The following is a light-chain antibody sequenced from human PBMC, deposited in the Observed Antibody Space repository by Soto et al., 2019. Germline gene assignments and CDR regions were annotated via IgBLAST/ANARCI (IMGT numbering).Light chain of an antibody. CDR3: LQDYNYPWT. J-gene: IGKJ1*01. Sequence: AIQMTQSPSSLSASVGDRLTITCRASQDIRNDLGWYQEKPRQAPKLLIYAASNLQSGAPSRFSGSGSGTDFTLTISSMQPEDFATYYCLQDYNYPWTFGQGTKVEV. V-gene: IGKV1-6*01. CDR2: AAS. CDR1: QDIRND.